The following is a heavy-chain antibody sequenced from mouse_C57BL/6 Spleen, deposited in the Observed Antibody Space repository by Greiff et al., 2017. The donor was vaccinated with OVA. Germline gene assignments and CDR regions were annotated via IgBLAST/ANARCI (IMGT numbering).Heavy chain of an antibody. D-gene: IGHD2-1*01. Sequence: VQLKQSVAELVRPGASVKLSCTASGFNIKNTYMHWVKQRPEQGLEWIGRIDPANGNTKYAPKFQGKATITADTSSNTAYLQLSSLTSEDTAIYYCASGIYYGNYYFDYWGQGTTLTVSS. CDR1: GFNIKNTY. CDR2: IDPANGNT. CDR3: ASGIYYGNYYFDY. J-gene: IGHJ2*01. V-gene: IGHV14-3*01.